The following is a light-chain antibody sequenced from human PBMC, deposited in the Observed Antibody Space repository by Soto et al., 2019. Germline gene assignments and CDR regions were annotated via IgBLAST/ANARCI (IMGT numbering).Light chain of an antibody. Sequence: QSALTQPASVSGSPEQSITISCTGTSSDVGGYNYVSWYQQHPGKAPKLMIYDVSNRPSGVSNRFSGSKSGNTASLTISGLQAEDEAVYYCSSYTSSSTYVFGTGTKLTVL. J-gene: IGLJ1*01. CDR3: SSYTSSSTYV. V-gene: IGLV2-14*01. CDR1: SSDVGGYNY. CDR2: DVS.